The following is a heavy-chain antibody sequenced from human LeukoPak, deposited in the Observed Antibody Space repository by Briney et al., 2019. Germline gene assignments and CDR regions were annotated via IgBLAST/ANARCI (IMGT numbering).Heavy chain of an antibody. CDR3: ARGAAYYYGSGSAIDAFDI. V-gene: IGHV4-4*07. D-gene: IGHD3-10*01. Sequence: SETLSLTCTVSGGSISSYYWSWIRQPAGKGLEWIGRIYTSGSTNYNPSLKSRVTMSVDTSKNQFSLKLSSVTAADTAVYYCARGAAYYYGSGSAIDAFDIWGQGTMVTVSS. CDR1: GGSISSYY. J-gene: IGHJ3*02. CDR2: IYTSGST.